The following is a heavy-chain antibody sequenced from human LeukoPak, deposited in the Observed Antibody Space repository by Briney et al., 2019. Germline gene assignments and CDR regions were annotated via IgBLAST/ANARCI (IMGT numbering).Heavy chain of an antibody. CDR1: GYIFTAYY. V-gene: IGHV1-2*02. J-gene: IGHJ4*02. CDR3: ARSDYYDSSGYYY. CDR2: INPNTGGT. Sequence: ASVKVSCKASGYIFTAYYMYWVRQAPGQGLEWMGWINPNTGGTNYAQKFQGRVTMTRDTSISTAYMELSRLRSDDTAVYYCARSDYYDSSGYYYWGQGTLVTVSS. D-gene: IGHD3-22*01.